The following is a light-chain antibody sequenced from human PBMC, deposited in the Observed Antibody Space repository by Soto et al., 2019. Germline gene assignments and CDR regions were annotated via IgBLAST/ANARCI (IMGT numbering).Light chain of an antibody. J-gene: IGLJ3*02. CDR2: AND. Sequence: SVLTQPTSVSGAPGQRVIISCSGSSSNIAAPFDVPWYQQVPGSAPKIVIYANDNRPSGVLGRFSGSKSGTSASLAITGLQAEDEADYFCQSYDNSLSGWVFGGGTKVTVL. CDR1: SSNIAAPFD. CDR3: QSYDNSLSGWV. V-gene: IGLV1-40*01.